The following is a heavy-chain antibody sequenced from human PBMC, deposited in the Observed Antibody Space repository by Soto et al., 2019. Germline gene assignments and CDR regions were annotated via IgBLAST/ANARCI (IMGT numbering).Heavy chain of an antibody. CDR3: TRGPRPNSIGTGAV. D-gene: IGHD1-1*01. J-gene: IGHJ4*02. V-gene: IGHV3-74*01. CDR2: ISDDGART. Sequence: PGGSLRLSCVASGFVFEVYWMHWVRQVPGKGLEWVSRISDDGARTDYADSVRGRFTISRDNANNALYLQMNALRGEDTAVYFCTRGPRPNSIGTGAVWGRGALVTVYS. CDR1: GFVFEVYW.